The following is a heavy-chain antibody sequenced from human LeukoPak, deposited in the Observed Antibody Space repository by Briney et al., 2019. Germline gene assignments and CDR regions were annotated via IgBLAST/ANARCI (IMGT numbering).Heavy chain of an antibody. D-gene: IGHD4-23*01. J-gene: IGHJ4*02. Sequence: SETLSLTCTVSGGSISCGDYYWSWIRQPPGKGLEWIGYIYDSGSTYYNPSLKSRVTISVDTSNNQFTLKLSSVTAADTAVYYGARDYGGNYAFVYSGEGTLVTVSS. CDR3: ARDYGGNYAFVY. V-gene: IGHV4-30-4*01. CDR1: GGSISCGDYY. CDR2: IYDSGST.